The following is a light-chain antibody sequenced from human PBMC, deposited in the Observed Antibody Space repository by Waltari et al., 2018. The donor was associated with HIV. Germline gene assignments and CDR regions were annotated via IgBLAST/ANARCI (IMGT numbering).Light chain of an antibody. Sequence: HSALTQPASVSGSPGQSITISCTGPTSDFDTFDFVSWYQQSPGRAPKLIIFGVYFGPSGVSQRFSGSKSGDTASLTISALRAEDEADYFCSSYSARGFVAFGGGTKVTVL. CDR3: SSYSARGFVA. J-gene: IGLJ3*02. CDR2: GVY. CDR1: TSDFDTFDF. V-gene: IGLV2-14*01.